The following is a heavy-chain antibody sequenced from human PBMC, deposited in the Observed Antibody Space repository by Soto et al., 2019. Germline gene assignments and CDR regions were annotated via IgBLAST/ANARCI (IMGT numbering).Heavy chain of an antibody. D-gene: IGHD1-26*01. V-gene: IGHV3-30*18. CDR2: ISFDGSNK. J-gene: IGHJ6*02. CDR1: GFSFSSYG. Sequence: QVQLVESGGGVVQPGTSLRLSCAASGFSFSSYGMHWVRQAPGKGLECVAVISFDGSNKYYVDSVKGRFTISRDNSKNTMYLQMNSLRGEDTAVYYCTNEAGSGSYFHYYGMDVWGQGTTVTVSS. CDR3: TNEAGSGSYFHYYGMDV.